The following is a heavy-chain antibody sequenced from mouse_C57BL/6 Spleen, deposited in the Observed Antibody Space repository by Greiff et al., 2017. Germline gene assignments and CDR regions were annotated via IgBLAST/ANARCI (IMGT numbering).Heavy chain of an antibody. CDR1: GYTFTSYG. V-gene: IGHV1-81*01. D-gene: IGHD1-1*01. J-gene: IGHJ4*01. CDR3: AKLITPVVAGAMDS. CDR2: IYPRSGNT. Sequence: VQLQQSGAELARPGASVKLSCKASGYTFTSYGISWVKQRTGQGLEWIGEIYPRSGNTYYNEKFKGKATLTADKSSRTAYMELCSLTSEDSAVYFCAKLITPVVAGAMDSWGQGTSVTVSS.